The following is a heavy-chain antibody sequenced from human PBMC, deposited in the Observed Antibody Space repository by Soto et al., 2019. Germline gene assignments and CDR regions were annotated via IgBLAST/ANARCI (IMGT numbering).Heavy chain of an antibody. Sequence: PGGSRRVAWVTSRVTFSSVGIHWVRLSPGKGLKWVGVISYDLCNKYYADSVKGRFTISRDNSKNTLSLRMNSLRAEDTAVYYCVITAKGTIVLSFISIATHGMYFYCQGATLPVSS. CDR2: ISYDLCNK. V-gene: IGHV3-30*03. D-gene: IGHD3-3*02. J-gene: IGHJ6*02. CDR1: RVTFSSVG. CDR3: VITAKGTIVLSFISIATHGMYF.